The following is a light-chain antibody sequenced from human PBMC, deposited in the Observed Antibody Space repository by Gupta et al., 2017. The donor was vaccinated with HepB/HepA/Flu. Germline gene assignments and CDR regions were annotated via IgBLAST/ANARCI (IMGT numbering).Light chain of an antibody. V-gene: IGKV3D-15*01. CDR3: QQDDNWRPIT. J-gene: IGKJ5*01. CDR1: QSISGN. Sequence: EIVMTQSPATLSVSPGESVTLSCRSSQSISGNVAWYQQKPGQSPTLLIYGAATRAAGIPARFSGSEYGTDFSLTISSRQSEDLAIYYCQQDDNWRPITFGQGTRLEIK. CDR2: GAA.